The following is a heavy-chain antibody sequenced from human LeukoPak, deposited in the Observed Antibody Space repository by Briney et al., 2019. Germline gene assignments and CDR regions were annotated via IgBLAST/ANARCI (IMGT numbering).Heavy chain of an antibody. CDR1: GFTFSSYA. CDR3: ARVGGEVVGAIYY. J-gene: IGHJ4*02. D-gene: IGHD1-26*01. V-gene: IGHV3-30-3*01. Sequence: GRSLRLSCAASGFTFSSYAMHWVRQAPGKGLEWVAVISYDGSNKYYADSVKGRFTISRDNSKNTLYLQMNSLRAEDTAVYYCARVGGEVVGAIYYWGQGTLVTVSS. CDR2: ISYDGSNK.